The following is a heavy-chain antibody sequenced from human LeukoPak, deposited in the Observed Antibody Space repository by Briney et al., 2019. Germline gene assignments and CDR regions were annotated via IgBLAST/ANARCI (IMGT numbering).Heavy chain of an antibody. CDR2: INSDGSST. CDR3: ARFPGYSYGQRYFDY. CDR1: GFTFSSYW. J-gene: IGHJ4*02. Sequence: PGGSLRLSCAASGFTFSSYWMHWVRQAPGKGLVWVSRINSDGSSTSYADSVKGRSTISRDNAKNTLYLQMNSLRAEDTAVYYCARFPGYSYGQRYFDYWGQGTLVTVSS. V-gene: IGHV3-74*01. D-gene: IGHD5-18*01.